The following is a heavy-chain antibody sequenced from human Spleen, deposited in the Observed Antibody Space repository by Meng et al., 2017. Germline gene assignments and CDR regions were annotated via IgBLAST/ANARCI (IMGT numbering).Heavy chain of an antibody. V-gene: IGHV3-23*01. J-gene: IGHJ5*02. CDR2: ISGRGAVT. Sequence: GGSLRPSCAASGFTFTTDAISWVRQAPGKGLEWVSGISGRGAVTYYADSVKGRFTVSRDNYKNTLYLQMNSLRAEDTAVYYCAKEDRASVYSSWGQGTLVTVSS. CDR1: GFTFTTDA. D-gene: IGHD5-18*01. CDR3: AKEDRASVYSS.